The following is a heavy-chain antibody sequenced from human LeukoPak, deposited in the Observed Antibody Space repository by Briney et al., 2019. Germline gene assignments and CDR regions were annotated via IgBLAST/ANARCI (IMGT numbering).Heavy chain of an antibody. CDR1: GFTFRSYA. D-gene: IGHD6-19*01. V-gene: IGHV3-23*01. Sequence: PGGSLRLSCAASGFTFRSYAMSWVRQAPGKGLEWVSGISGSGDTTYYEDSVRGRFSISRDNSKNTLYLQMNSLRAEDTALYYCAKDPRAGSGWGSFDYWGQGTLVTVSS. CDR3: AKDPRAGSGWGSFDY. CDR2: ISGSGDTT. J-gene: IGHJ4*02.